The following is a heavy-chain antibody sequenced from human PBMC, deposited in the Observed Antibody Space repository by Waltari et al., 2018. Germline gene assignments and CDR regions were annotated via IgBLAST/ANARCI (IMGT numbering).Heavy chain of an antibody. CDR3: TREGYWLAFDI. CDR1: GFTFGDYA. CDR2: IRSKAYVGTT. V-gene: IGHV3-49*04. Sequence: EVQLVESGGGLVQPGRSLRLSCTASGFTFGDYAMSWVRQAPGKGLEWVGFIRSKAYVGTTEYAASVKGRFTISRDDSKSIAYLQMNSLKTEDTAVYYCTREGYWLAFDIWGQGTMVTVSS. D-gene: IGHD3-22*01. J-gene: IGHJ3*02.